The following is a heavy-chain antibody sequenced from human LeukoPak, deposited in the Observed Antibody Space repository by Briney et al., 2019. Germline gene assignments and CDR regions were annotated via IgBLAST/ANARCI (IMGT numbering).Heavy chain of an antibody. D-gene: IGHD2-2*01. CDR3: ARGDCSSTSCYDNIPAWFDP. J-gene: IGHJ5*02. Sequence: HGESLKISCKGSGYSFTSYWIGWVRQMPGKGLVWMGIIYPGDSGTRYIPSFQGQVTISADKSIRTAYLQWSSLKASDTAMYYCARGDCSSTSCYDNIPAWFDPWGQGTRVTVSS. CDR1: GYSFTSYW. V-gene: IGHV5-51*01. CDR2: IYPGDSGT.